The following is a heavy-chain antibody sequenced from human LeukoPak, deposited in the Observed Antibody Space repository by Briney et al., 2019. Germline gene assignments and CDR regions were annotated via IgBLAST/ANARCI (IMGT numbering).Heavy chain of an antibody. D-gene: IGHD4-11*01. CDR2: IKQDGSEK. CDR1: GFTFSSYW. V-gene: IGHV3-7*01. CDR3: ARASYSNYVRY. Sequence: PGGSLRLSCAAFGFTFSSYWMSWVRQAPGKGLEWVANIKQDGSEKYYVDSVKGRFTISRDNAKNSLYLQMNSLRAEDTAVYYCARASYSNYVRYWGQGTLVTVSS. J-gene: IGHJ4*02.